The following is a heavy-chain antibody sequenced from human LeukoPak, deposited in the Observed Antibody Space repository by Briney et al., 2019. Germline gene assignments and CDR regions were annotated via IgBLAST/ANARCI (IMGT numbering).Heavy chain of an antibody. CDR2: IYDSGST. CDR3: ARGGGDYYGSGSYDY. Sequence: PSETLSLICTVSGGSISSGAYYWNWIRQHPGKGLEWIGCIYDSGSTYYNPSLKSRVTISVDTSKNQFSLKLSSVAAADTAVYCCARGGGDYYGSGSYDYWGQGTLVTVSS. V-gene: IGHV4-31*03. J-gene: IGHJ4*02. CDR1: GGSISSGAYY. D-gene: IGHD3-10*01.